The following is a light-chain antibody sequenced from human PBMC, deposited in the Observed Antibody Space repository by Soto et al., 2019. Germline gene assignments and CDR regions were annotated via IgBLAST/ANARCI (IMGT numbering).Light chain of an antibody. CDR3: QQYYTTLS. J-gene: IGKJ4*01. CDR2: WAS. V-gene: IGKV4-1*01. Sequence: DIVMTQSPDSLAVSLGETATINCKSSQSVLYNSDNKNYLAWYQQKAGQPPKLIIYWASTRDSGVPDRFSGSGSGADFTLTINNLQAEDVAVYYCQQYYTTLSFGGGTKVEIK. CDR1: QSVLYNSDNKNY.